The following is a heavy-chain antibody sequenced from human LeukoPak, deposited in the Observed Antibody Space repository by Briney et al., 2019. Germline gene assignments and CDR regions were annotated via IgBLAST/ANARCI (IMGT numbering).Heavy chain of an antibody. Sequence: GRSLRLSCAVSGFTFSSYGMHWVRQAPGKGLEWVAVIWYDGSNKYYADSVKGRFTISRDNSKNALYLQINSLRAEDTAVYYCARAIWFGELSYYYYYYGMDVWGQGTTVTVSS. D-gene: IGHD3-10*01. CDR1: GFTFSSYG. CDR3: ARAIWFGELSYYYYYYGMDV. J-gene: IGHJ6*02. CDR2: IWYDGSNK. V-gene: IGHV3-33*01.